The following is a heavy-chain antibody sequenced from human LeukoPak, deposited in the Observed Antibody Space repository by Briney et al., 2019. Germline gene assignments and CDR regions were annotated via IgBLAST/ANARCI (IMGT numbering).Heavy chain of an antibody. CDR2: IRSIGYGETT. CDR3: ARGPIQLWLHNGMDV. Sequence: PGGSLRLSCITSGFTFGDHAMTWVHQAPGKGLEWVGFIRSIGYGETTEYAPSVKGRFTISRDNSNSIAYLQMNSLNTEDTGIYYCARGPIQLWLHNGMDVWGPGTTVIVSS. D-gene: IGHD1-1*01. J-gene: IGHJ6*02. CDR1: GFTFGDHA. V-gene: IGHV3-49*04.